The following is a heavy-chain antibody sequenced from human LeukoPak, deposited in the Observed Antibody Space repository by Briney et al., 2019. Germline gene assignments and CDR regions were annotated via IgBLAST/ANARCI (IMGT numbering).Heavy chain of an antibody. CDR3: AKDISTMVRGGDFDY. J-gene: IGHJ4*02. V-gene: IGHV3-9*01. CDR1: GFTFDDYA. Sequence: PGRSLRLSCAASGFTFDDYAMHWVRQAPGKGLEWVSGISWNSGSIGYADSVKGRFTISRDNAKNSLYLQMNSLRAEDTALYYCAKDISTMVRGGDFDYWGQGTLVTVSS. CDR2: ISWNSGSI. D-gene: IGHD3-10*01.